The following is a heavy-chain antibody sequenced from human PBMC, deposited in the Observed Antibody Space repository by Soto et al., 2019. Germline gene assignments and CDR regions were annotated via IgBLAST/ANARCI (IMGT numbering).Heavy chain of an antibody. D-gene: IGHD3-3*01. Sequence: SETLSLTCAVSGGSISSSNWWSWVRQPPGKGLEWFGEIYHSGSTNYNPSLKSRVTISVDKSKNQFSLKLSSVTAADTAVYYCARKTYYDFWSGSTDYYYYAMDVWGQGTTVTAP. CDR2: IYHSGST. CDR3: ARKTYYDFWSGSTDYYYYAMDV. CDR1: GGSISSSNW. V-gene: IGHV4-4*02. J-gene: IGHJ6*02.